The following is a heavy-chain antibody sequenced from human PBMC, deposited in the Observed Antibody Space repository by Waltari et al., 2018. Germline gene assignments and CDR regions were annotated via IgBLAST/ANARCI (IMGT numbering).Heavy chain of an antibody. CDR3: ARALTPGFIAAAWYFDY. CDR2: MNPNSGNT. CDR1: GYTFTSYD. V-gene: IGHV1-8*03. J-gene: IGHJ4*02. D-gene: IGHD6-13*01. Sequence: QVQLVQSGAEVKKPGASVKVSCKASGYTFTSYDINWVRQATGQGLEWMGWMNPNSGNTGYAQKCQGRVTITRNTSISTAYMELSSLRSEDTAVYYCARALTPGFIAAAWYFDYWGQGTLVTVSS.